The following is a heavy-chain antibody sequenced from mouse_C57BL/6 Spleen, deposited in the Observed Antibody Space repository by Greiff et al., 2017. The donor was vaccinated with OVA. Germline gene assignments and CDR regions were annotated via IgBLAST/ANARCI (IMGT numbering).Heavy chain of an antibody. V-gene: IGHV1-18*01. CDR2: INPNNGGT. J-gene: IGHJ2*01. D-gene: IGHD4-1*01. Sequence: VQLQQSGPELVKPGASVKIPCKASGYTFTDYNMDWVKQSHGKSLEWIGDINPNNGGTIYNQKFKGKATLTVDKSSSTAYMGLRSLTSEDTAVYYGARWDWEVRYFDYWGQGTTLTVSS. CDR1: GYTFTDYN. CDR3: ARWDWEVRYFDY.